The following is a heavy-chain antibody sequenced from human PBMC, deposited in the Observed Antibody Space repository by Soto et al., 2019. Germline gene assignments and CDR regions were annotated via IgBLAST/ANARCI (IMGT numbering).Heavy chain of an antibody. V-gene: IGHV3-74*01. D-gene: IGHD4-17*01. Sequence: EVQLVESGGGLVHPGGSLRLSCAASGFTFSNYWMHWVRQVPGKRLEWVSRINTDGSSTGYAASVKGRFTISRDNAKSTLYVQMNSLRAEDTAVYYCAKDLHYGASDFWGQGTLVTVSS. CDR2: INTDGSST. CDR1: GFTFSNYW. CDR3: AKDLHYGASDF. J-gene: IGHJ4*02.